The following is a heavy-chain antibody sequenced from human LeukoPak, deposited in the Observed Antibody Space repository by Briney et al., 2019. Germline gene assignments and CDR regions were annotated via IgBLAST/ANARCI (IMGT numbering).Heavy chain of an antibody. CDR3: AKDRTSSMMDVEALDT. J-gene: IGHJ3*02. D-gene: IGHD3-16*01. V-gene: IGHV3-48*02. CDR1: GFTFSHYS. CDR2: IGSSTSAI. Sequence: GGSLRLSCAASGFTFSHYSMNWVRQAPGKGLEWVSFIGSSTSAIYYADSVKGRFTIARDNARNSLYLQMNSLRDEDTAVYYCAKDRTSSMMDVEALDTWGQGTMVTVSS.